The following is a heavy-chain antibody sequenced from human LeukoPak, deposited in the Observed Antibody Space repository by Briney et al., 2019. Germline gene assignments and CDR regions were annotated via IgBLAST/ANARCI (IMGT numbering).Heavy chain of an antibody. CDR2: MSPKSGNT. D-gene: IGHD4-17*01. Sequence: ASVKVSCKVSGYTFTSYDINWVRQATGQGLEWMGWMSPKSGNTGYAQKFQGRVTMTSYTSISTAYMELSSLGSEDTAVYYCAREARNGDYVNDYWGQGTLVTVSS. CDR3: AREARNGDYVNDY. V-gene: IGHV1-8*01. J-gene: IGHJ4*02. CDR1: GYTFTSYD.